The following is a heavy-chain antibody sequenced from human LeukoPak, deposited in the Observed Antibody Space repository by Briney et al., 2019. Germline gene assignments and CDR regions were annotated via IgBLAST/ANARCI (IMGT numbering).Heavy chain of an antibody. V-gene: IGHV1-69*04. CDR2: IIPILGIA. CDR1: GGTFSGYA. D-gene: IGHD3-9*01. J-gene: IGHJ5*02. Sequence: ASVKVSCKASGGTFSGYAISWVRQAPGQGLEWMGRIIPILGIANYAQKFQGRVTITADKSTSTAYMELSSLRSEDTAVYYCAIRYFDWLTFDPWGQGTLVTVSS. CDR3: AIRYFDWLTFDP.